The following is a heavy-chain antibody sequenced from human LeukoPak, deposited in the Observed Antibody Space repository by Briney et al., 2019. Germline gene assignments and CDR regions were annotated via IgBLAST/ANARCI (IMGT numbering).Heavy chain of an antibody. V-gene: IGHV4-59*01. CDR2: MYYSGST. CDR1: GGSISSYY. CDR3: ARDRYYYDSSGYYPKPFDY. Sequence: SETLSLTCTVSGGSISSYYWSWIRQPPGKGLEWIGYMYYSGSTNYNPSLKSRVTISVDMSKNQVSLKLSSVTAADTAVYYCARDRYYYDSSGYYPKPFDYWGQGTLVTVSS. J-gene: IGHJ4*02. D-gene: IGHD3-22*01.